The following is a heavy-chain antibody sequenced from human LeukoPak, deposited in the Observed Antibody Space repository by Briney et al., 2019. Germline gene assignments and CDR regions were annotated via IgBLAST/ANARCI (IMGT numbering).Heavy chain of an antibody. V-gene: IGHV3-7*01. CDR3: ARDSRYGSGINDAFDI. CDR2: IKQDGSEK. D-gene: IGHD3-10*01. Sequence: GGSLRLSCAASGFTFSSYWMSWVRQAPGKGLEWVANIKQDGSEKYYVDSVKGRFTISRDNAKNSLYLQMNSLRAEDTAVYYCARDSRYGSGINDAFDIWGQGTMVTVSS. CDR1: GFTFSSYW. J-gene: IGHJ3*02.